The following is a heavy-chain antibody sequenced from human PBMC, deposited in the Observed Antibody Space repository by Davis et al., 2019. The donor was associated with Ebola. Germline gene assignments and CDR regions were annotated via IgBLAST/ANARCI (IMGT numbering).Heavy chain of an antibody. Sequence: HTGGSLRLSCAASGFTFRPYWMHWVRQVPGKGLEWVSHISSDASNTHYADSVRGRFTISRDNAKNTVYLQMNSLRAEDTAVYYCARDGSHYDFDYWGQGTLVTVSS. CDR3: ARDGSHYDFDY. J-gene: IGHJ4*02. CDR1: GFTFRPYW. D-gene: IGHD3-10*01. CDR2: ISSDASNT. V-gene: IGHV3-74*01.